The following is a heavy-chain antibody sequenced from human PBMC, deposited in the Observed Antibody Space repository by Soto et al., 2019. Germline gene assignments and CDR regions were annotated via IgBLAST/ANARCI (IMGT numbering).Heavy chain of an antibody. CDR3: ATAVAGTEGYFQH. J-gene: IGHJ1*01. Sequence: QVQLVESGGGVVQPGRSLRLSCAASRLTFRTYGMHWVRQAPGKGLEWVAVISSDGSNRYYGGSVRGRFTISRDNYRDTLYLQINSLRAEDRAVYYCATAVAGTEGYFQHWGQGTLLTVSS. CDR1: RLTFRTYG. D-gene: IGHD6-19*01. V-gene: IGHV3-33*01. CDR2: ISSDGSNR.